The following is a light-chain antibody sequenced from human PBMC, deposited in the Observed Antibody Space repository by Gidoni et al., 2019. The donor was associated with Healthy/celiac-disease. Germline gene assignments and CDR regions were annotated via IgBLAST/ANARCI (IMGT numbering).Light chain of an antibody. CDR3: QQYYSSPPYT. Sequence: DIVMTQSPDSLAVSLGARATINCKSSQSVLYSSNNKNYLAWYQQRPGQPPKLLISWASTRESGVPDRFSGSGSGTDFTLTISSLQAEDVAVYYCQQYYSSPPYTFGQXTKLEIK. V-gene: IGKV4-1*01. CDR2: WAS. CDR1: QSVLYSSNNKNY. J-gene: IGKJ2*01.